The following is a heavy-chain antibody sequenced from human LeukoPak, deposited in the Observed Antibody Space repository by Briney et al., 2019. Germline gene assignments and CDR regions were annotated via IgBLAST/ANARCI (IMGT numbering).Heavy chain of an antibody. V-gene: IGHV3-30*18. Sequence: GGSLRLSCAASGFTFSTYGMHWVRQAPGKGLEWVAVISYDGNNKYYADSVKGRFAISRDNSKSTLYLQMNSLRPEDAAVYYGAKDRDGSGSYFDYWGQGTLVTVSS. CDR3: AKDRDGSGSYFDY. D-gene: IGHD3-10*01. CDR2: ISYDGNNK. CDR1: GFTFSTYG. J-gene: IGHJ4*02.